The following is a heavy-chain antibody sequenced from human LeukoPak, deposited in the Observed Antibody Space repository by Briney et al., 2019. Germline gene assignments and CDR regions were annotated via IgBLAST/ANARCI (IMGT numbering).Heavy chain of an antibody. V-gene: IGHV5-51*01. J-gene: IGHJ4*02. CDR1: GYKFTNYW. D-gene: IGHD7-27*01. CDR2: IYPDDSDT. CDR3: ARLPLTGLDY. Sequence: GGSLRLSCKGSGYKFTNYWIAWVRQMPGKGLEWMGIIYPDDSDTKYSPSFQGQVTISVDKSITTAYLQWTSLKASDTAMYFCARLPLTGLDYWGQGTLVTVSS.